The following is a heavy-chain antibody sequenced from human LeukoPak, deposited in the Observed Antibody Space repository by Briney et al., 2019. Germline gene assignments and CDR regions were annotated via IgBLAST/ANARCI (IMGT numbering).Heavy chain of an antibody. Sequence: SETLSLTCTVSGGSISSSSYYWGWIRQPPGKGLEWIGSIYYSGSTYYNPSLKSRVTISVDTSKNQFSLKLGSVTAADTAVYYCARESHSGGYGLDYWGQGTLVTVSS. CDR2: IYYSGST. J-gene: IGHJ4*02. CDR1: GGSISSSSYY. D-gene: IGHD1-26*01. CDR3: ARESHSGGYGLDY. V-gene: IGHV4-39*07.